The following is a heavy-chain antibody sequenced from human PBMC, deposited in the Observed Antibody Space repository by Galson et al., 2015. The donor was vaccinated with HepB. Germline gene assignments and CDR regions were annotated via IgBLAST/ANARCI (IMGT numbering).Heavy chain of an antibody. J-gene: IGHJ4*02. V-gene: IGHV1-18*04. CDR1: GYTFTSYG. Sequence: SVKVSCKASGYTFTSYGISWVRQAPGQGLEWMGWISAYNGNTNYAQKLQGRVTMTTDTSTSTAYMELRSLRSDDTAVYYCARVPEDDFWSGYYLFDYWGQGTLVTVSS. CDR3: ARVPEDDFWSGYYLFDY. D-gene: IGHD3-3*01. CDR2: ISAYNGNT.